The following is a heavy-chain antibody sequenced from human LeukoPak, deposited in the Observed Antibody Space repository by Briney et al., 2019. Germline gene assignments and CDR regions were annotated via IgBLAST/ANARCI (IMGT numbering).Heavy chain of an antibody. D-gene: IGHD4-23*01. V-gene: IGHV3-23*01. CDR2: ISGSGGST. Sequence: GSLRLSCAASGFTFSSYAMSWVRQAPGKGLEWVSAISGSGGSTYYADSVKGRFTISRDNSKNTLYLQMNSLRAEDTAVYYCARDNSVEDTAWWFDPWGQGTLVTVSS. CDR1: GFTFSSYA. CDR3: ARDNSVEDTAWWFDP. J-gene: IGHJ5*02.